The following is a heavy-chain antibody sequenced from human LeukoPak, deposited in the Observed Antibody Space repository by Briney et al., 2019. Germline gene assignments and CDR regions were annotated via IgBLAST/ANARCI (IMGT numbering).Heavy chain of an antibody. V-gene: IGHV3-74*01. CDR2: INSDGSST. CDR3: ARGYYDSSGYLLY. D-gene: IGHD3-22*01. Sequence: PGGSLRLSCAASGFTFSSYWMHWVRQAPGKGLVWVSRINSDGSSTSYADSVRGRFTISRDNAKSTLYLQMNSLRAEDTAVYYCARGYYDSSGYLLYWGQGTLVTVSS. CDR1: GFTFSSYW. J-gene: IGHJ4*02.